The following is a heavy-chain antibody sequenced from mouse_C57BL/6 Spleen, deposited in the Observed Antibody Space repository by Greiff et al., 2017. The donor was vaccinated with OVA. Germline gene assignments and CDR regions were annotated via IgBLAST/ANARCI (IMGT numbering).Heavy chain of an antibody. CDR2: INPNNGGT. V-gene: IGHV1-26*01. Sequence: EVQLQQSGPELVKPGASVKISCKASGYTFTDYYMNWVKQSHGKSLEWIGDINPNNGGTSYNQKFKGKATLTVDKSSSTAYMELRSLTSEDSAVYYCARDYYGSWDYWGQGTTLTVAS. CDR3: ARDYYGSWDY. J-gene: IGHJ2*01. CDR1: GYTFTDYY. D-gene: IGHD1-1*01.